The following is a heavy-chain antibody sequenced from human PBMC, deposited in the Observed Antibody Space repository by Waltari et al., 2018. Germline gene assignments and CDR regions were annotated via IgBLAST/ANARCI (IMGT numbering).Heavy chain of an antibody. Sequence: QVQLQQWGAGLLKPSETLSLTCAVYGGSFSGYYWSWIRQPPGTGLEWLGEINHSGSTNYNPSLKSRVTISVDTSKNQFSLKLSSVTAADTAVYYCARSRRYYYDSSGYYRPGAGSPFDYWGQGTLVTVSS. V-gene: IGHV4-34*01. J-gene: IGHJ4*02. CDR1: GGSFSGYY. CDR3: ARSRRYYYDSSGYYRPGAGSPFDY. CDR2: INHSGST. D-gene: IGHD3-22*01.